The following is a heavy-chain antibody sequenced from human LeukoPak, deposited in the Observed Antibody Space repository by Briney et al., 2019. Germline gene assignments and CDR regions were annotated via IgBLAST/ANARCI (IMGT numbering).Heavy chain of an antibody. Sequence: GGSLRLSCAASGFTFSSYGMHWVRQAPGKGLEWEAFIRYDGSNKYYADSVKGRFTISRDNSKNTLYLQMNSLRAEDTAVYYCAKDLFSLGPSYLTTGTLDYWGPGTLVTVSS. J-gene: IGHJ4*02. CDR2: IRYDGSNK. CDR3: AKDLFSLGPSYLTTGTLDY. CDR1: GFTFSSYG. V-gene: IGHV3-30*02. D-gene: IGHD4-17*01.